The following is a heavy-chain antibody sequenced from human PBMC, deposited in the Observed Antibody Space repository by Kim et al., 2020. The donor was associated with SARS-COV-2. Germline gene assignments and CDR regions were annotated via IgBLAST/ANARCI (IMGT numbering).Heavy chain of an antibody. D-gene: IGHD6-13*01. Sequence: GGSLRLSCAASGFTFDDYAMHWVRQAPGKGLEWVSGISWNSGSIGYADSVKGRFTISRDNAKNSLYLQMNSLRAEDTALYYCAKLAAAGTFDYWGQGTLVTVSS. CDR1: GFTFDDYA. V-gene: IGHV3-9*01. CDR3: AKLAAAGTFDY. J-gene: IGHJ4*02. CDR2: ISWNSGSI.